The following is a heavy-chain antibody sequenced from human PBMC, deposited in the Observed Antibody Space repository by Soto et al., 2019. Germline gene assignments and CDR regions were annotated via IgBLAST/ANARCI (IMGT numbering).Heavy chain of an antibody. V-gene: IGHV1-18*04. CDR1: GYTFTSYG. D-gene: IGHD7-27*01. J-gene: IGHJ4*02. Sequence: ASVKVSCTASGYTFTSYGISWVRQAPGQGLEWMGWISAYNGNTNYAQKLQGRVTMTTDTSTSTAYMELRSVTPDDTAMYYCARTGDYLVDYWGQGTLVTVSS. CDR2: ISAYNGNT. CDR3: ARTGDYLVDY.